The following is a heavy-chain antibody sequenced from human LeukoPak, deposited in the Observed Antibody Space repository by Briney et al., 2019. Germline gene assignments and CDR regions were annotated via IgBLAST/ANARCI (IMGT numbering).Heavy chain of an antibody. D-gene: IGHD6-13*01. CDR3: ARLAVSAFIAAAGRRRLNWFDP. V-gene: IGHV4-59*12. Sequence: SETLSLTCTVSGGSISSYYWSWIRQPPGKGLEWIGYIYYSGSTNYNPSLKSRVTISVDTSKNQFSLKLSSVIAADTAVYYCARLAVSAFIAAAGRRRLNWFDPWGQGTLVTVSS. J-gene: IGHJ5*02. CDR1: GGSISSYY. CDR2: IYYSGST.